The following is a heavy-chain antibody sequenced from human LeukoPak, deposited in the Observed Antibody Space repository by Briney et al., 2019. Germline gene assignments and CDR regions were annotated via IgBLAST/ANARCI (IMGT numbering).Heavy chain of an antibody. CDR1: GGSIIGYY. Sequence: SETLSLTCTVSGGSIIGYYWSWIRQPPGNRLEWIGEIHYSGSTNYNPSLKSRVTISVDTSKNQFSLKLSSVTAADTAVYYCARLRRNWGDADAWGQGTLVTVSS. D-gene: IGHD7-27*01. CDR3: ARLRRNWGDADA. V-gene: IGHV4-59*12. J-gene: IGHJ5*02. CDR2: IHYSGST.